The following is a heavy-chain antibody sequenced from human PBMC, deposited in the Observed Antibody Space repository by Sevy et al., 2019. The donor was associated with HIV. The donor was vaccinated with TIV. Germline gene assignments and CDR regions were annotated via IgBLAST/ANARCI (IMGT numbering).Heavy chain of an antibody. V-gene: IGHV1-8*01. CDR2: MNPNRGKT. CDR3: ARDEQRPYYYGSGNMGH. D-gene: IGHD3-10*01. Sequence: ASVKVSCKASGYTFTNYEINWVRQATGQGLEWMGWMNPNRGKTGYAPQFHGRVTMTRNTSLNIAYMEWSSLGSDDTAVYYCARDEQRPYYYGSGNMGHWGQGTLVTVSS. CDR1: GYTFTNYE. J-gene: IGHJ4*02.